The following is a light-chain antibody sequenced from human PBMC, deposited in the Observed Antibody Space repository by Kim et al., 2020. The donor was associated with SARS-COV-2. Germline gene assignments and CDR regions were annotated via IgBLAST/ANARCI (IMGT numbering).Light chain of an antibody. CDR2: QVT. Sequence: GQSVAISCTGTSSAVGGYDYVSWYQRHPAYAPKLMIYQVTVRRSGVRDRFSGSESGNAASVTGPGLQPEDEDDCYCGSYGAGNTLLFGGGTQLTVL. J-gene: IGLJ2*01. CDR1: SSAVGGYDY. V-gene: IGLV2-8*01. CDR3: GSYGAGNTLL.